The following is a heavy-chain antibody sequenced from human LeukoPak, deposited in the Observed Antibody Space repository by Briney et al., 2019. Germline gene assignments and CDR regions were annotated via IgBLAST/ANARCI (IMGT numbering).Heavy chain of an antibody. CDR1: GFTFSSYS. CDR2: ISSSSSYI. D-gene: IGHD2-15*01. V-gene: IGHV3-21*01. J-gene: IGHJ4*02. Sequence: GGSLRLSCAASGFTFSSYSMNWVRQAPGKGLEWVSSISSSSSYIYYADSVKGRFTISRDNAKNSLYLQMNSLSAEDTAIYYCAGALCSGGSWYSFNYWGQGTLVTVSS. CDR3: AGALCSGGSWYSFNY.